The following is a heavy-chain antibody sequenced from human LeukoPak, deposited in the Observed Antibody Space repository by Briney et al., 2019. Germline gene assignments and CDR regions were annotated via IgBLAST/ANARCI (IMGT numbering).Heavy chain of an antibody. Sequence: SETLSLTCTVSGDSISSYYWSWIRQPPGEGLEWIGCSYYSGSPKYNPSLKSRVTISVDTSKNQFSLKLSSVTAADTAVYYCASSSSRYSYGAHYWGQGTLVTVSS. CDR1: GDSISSYY. V-gene: IGHV4-59*01. D-gene: IGHD5-18*01. CDR3: ASSSSRYSYGAHY. CDR2: SYYSGSP. J-gene: IGHJ4*02.